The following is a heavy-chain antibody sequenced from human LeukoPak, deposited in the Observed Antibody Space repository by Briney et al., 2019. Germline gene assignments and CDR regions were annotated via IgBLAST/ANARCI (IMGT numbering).Heavy chain of an antibody. V-gene: IGHV4-31*03. CDR2: INHSGST. D-gene: IGHD6-19*01. Sequence: SETLSLTYTVSGGSISSGGYYWSWIRQHPGKGLEWIGEINHSGSTNYNPSLKSRVTISVDTSKNQFSLKLSSVTAADTAVYYCARLQWLVPRGMDVWGQGTTVTVSS. CDR3: ARLQWLVPRGMDV. J-gene: IGHJ6*02. CDR1: GGSISSGGYY.